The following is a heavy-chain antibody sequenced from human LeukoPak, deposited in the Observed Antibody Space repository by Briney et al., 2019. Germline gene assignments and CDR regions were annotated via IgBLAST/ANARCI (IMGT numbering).Heavy chain of an antibody. V-gene: IGHV3-7*01. CDR2: IKKDGSEE. CDR3: ARSNPNKNALDL. CDR1: GFTLNSYL. D-gene: IGHD1-14*01. Sequence: QPGGSLRLSCAASGFTLNSYLMSWVRQAPGRGLEWVANIKKDGSEESYLDSVKGRFTVSRDNAKNSLFLQMNSLRGEDTGVYYCARSNPNKNALDLWGQGTMVTISS. J-gene: IGHJ3*01.